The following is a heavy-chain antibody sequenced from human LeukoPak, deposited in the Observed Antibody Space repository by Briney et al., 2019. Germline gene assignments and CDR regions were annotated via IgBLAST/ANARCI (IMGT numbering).Heavy chain of an antibody. CDR1: GFTFSSHG. V-gene: IGHV3-30*02. Sequence: GGSLRLSCAASGFTFSSHGIPWVRQAPGKGLEWVAFIRYDGSSKYNADSVKGRFTISRDNSKNTVYLQMSSLRAEDTAVYYCAKDMGGLLAKHYLDYWGQGTLITVSS. J-gene: IGHJ4*02. CDR3: AKDMGGLLAKHYLDY. D-gene: IGHD1-26*01. CDR2: IRYDGSSK.